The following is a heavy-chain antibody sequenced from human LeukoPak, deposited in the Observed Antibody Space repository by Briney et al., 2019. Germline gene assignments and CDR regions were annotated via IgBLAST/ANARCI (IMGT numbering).Heavy chain of an antibody. D-gene: IGHD1-26*01. CDR3: ARKAVVGATLGY. V-gene: IGHV3-30*04. CDR1: GFTFSSYA. Sequence: GGSLRLSCAASGFTFSSYAMHWVRQAPGKGLEWVAVISYDGSNKYYADSVKGRFTISRDNSKNTLYLQMNSLRAEDTAVYYCARKAVVGATLGYWGQGTLVTVSS. CDR2: ISYDGSNK. J-gene: IGHJ4*02.